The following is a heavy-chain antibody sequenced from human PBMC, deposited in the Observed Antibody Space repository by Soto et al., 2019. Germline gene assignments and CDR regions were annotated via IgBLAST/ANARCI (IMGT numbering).Heavy chain of an antibody. CDR2: TFSGGST. V-gene: IGHV3-66*01. CDR1: GLTVSNNS. D-gene: IGHD6-25*01. J-gene: IGHJ6*03. Sequence: EVQLVESGGGLVQPGGSLRVSCAASGLTVSNNSMNWVRQITGKGLEWVSITFSGGSTYYADSVKGRFTVSRDNSKNTLHLQMNRLTAEATDVYYCARAGVYSSAYMDVWGEGATVTVSS. CDR3: ARAGVYSSAYMDV.